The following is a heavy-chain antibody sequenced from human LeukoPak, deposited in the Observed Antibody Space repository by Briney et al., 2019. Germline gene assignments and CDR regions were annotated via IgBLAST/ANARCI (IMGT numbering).Heavy chain of an antibody. CDR1: GGSISSYY. CDR3: ARDLRQQPSPLSYYYYMDV. J-gene: IGHJ6*03. V-gene: IGHV4-4*07. Sequence: KTSETLSLTCTVSGGSISSYYWSWIRQPAGKGLEWIGRIYTSGSTNYNPSLKSRVTMSVDTSKNQFSLKLSSVTAADTAVYYCARDLRQQPSPLSYYYYMDVWGEGTTVTVSS. D-gene: IGHD6-13*01. CDR2: IYTSGST.